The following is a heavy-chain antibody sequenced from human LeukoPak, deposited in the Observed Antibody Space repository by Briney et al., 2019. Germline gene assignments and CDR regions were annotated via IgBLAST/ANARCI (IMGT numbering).Heavy chain of an antibody. J-gene: IGHJ6*03. CDR3: ARDRGRYYMDV. CDR2: ISGSIGST. V-gene: IGHV3-23*01. Sequence: GGSLRLSCAASGFTFSSYAMNWVRQAPGKGLEWVSTISGSIGSTYYADSVKGRFTISRDNSKNTLYLQMNSLRAGDTAVYYCARDRGRYYMDVWGKGTRSPSP. CDR1: GFTFSSYA. D-gene: IGHD6-25*01.